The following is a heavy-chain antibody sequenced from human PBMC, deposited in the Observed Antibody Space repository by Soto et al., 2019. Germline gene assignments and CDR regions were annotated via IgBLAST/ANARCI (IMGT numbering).Heavy chain of an antibody. Sequence: EVQLVESGGGIVEPGRSLRLSCAASGFSFDNFAMHWVRQAPGKGLVWVSSISSNSGNIGDADSVKGRFTISRDNAKNSLYLEMNSLRVEDTALYYCAKGGSSSWLRDGLHIWGQGTMVTASS. V-gene: IGHV3-9*01. D-gene: IGHD6-19*01. CDR3: AKGGSSSWLRDGLHI. CDR2: ISSNSGNI. CDR1: GFSFDNFA. J-gene: IGHJ3*02.